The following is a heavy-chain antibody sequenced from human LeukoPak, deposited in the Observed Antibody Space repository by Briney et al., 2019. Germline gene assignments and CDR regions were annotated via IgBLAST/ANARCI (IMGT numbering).Heavy chain of an antibody. Sequence: ASVKVSCKASGYTFTGYYMHWVRQAPGQGLEWMGWINPNSGGTNYAQKFQGRITMTRDTSISTDYMELSRLRSDDTAVYYCARTLRFLEWLLDYYFDYWGQGTLVTVSS. CDR3: ARTLRFLEWLLDYYFDY. CDR2: INPNSGGT. CDR1: GYTFTGYY. V-gene: IGHV1-2*02. J-gene: IGHJ4*02. D-gene: IGHD3-3*01.